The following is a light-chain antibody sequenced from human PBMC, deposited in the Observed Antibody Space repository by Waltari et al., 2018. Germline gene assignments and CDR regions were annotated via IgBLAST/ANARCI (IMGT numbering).Light chain of an antibody. V-gene: IGLV2-23*02. CDR2: EVI. J-gene: IGLJ1*01. Sequence: QSALTQPASVSGTPGQSITISCTGTNSDVGNYNLVSWYQHHPGEAPKLLICEVIKRPSGVSNRLPGSKSGNTASLTICGRQAEDEAEYYCCSYAGSGTYVFGTGTKVTVL. CDR3: CSYAGSGTYV. CDR1: NSDVGNYNL.